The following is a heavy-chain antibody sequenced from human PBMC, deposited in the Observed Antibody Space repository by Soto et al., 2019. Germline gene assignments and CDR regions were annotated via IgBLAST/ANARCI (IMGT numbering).Heavy chain of an antibody. Sequence: GSLRLSCEASGFTLINYAMSWVRQAPGKGLEWVASISDTGGDSYYADSMDGRFTISRDNSKNTLYLQINSLRAEDTAVYYCVRDLYRSATMPCLDHWGQGTLVTVSS. CDR2: ISDTGGDS. D-gene: IGHD1-1*01. CDR1: GFTLINYA. V-gene: IGHV3-23*01. CDR3: VRDLYRSATMPCLDH. J-gene: IGHJ4*02.